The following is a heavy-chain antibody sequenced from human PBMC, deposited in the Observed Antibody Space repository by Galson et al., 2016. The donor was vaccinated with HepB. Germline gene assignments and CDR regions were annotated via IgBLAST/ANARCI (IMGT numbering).Heavy chain of an antibody. V-gene: IGHV4-34*01. CDR2: IDYGGST. CDR1: GGPLSSFY. J-gene: IGHJ6*04. D-gene: IGHD4-17*01. Sequence: SETLSLTCAVYGGPLSSFYWSWVRQSPGKGLEWIGEIDYGGSTKYNPSLRSRVTIAVDTAKSQFSLRLRSVTAADTAIYYCAGWGDRCNGDTCYFYYYYGLDVWGKGTTVTVS. CDR3: AGWGDRCNGDTCYFYYYYGLDV.